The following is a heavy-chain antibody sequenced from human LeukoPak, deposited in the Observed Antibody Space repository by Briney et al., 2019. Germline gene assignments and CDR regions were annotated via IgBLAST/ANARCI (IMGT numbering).Heavy chain of an antibody. J-gene: IGHJ5*02. V-gene: IGHV4-38-2*02. Sequence: SETLSLTCTVSGYSISSGYYWGWIRQPPGKGLEWIGSIYHSGSTYYNPSLKSRVTISVDTSKNQFSLKLSSVTAADTAVYYCARRSSGWYNNWFDPWGQGTLVTVSS. CDR3: ARRSSGWYNNWFDP. CDR1: GYSISSGYY. CDR2: IYHSGST. D-gene: IGHD6-19*01.